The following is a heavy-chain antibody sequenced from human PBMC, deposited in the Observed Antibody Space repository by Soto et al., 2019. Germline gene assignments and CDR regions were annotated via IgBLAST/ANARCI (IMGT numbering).Heavy chain of an antibody. V-gene: IGHV1-18*01. D-gene: IGHD6-13*01. CDR3: ARVGVAIAAPRVWPY. J-gene: IGHJ4*02. Sequence: QVQLAQSGAEVKKPGASVKVSCKASGYTFTSYGISWVRQAPGQGLEWMAWINPYNGNTKYAEKFLGRVTVTTDTSTATAYMEVRSLTSHDTAVFYCARVGVAIAAPRVWPYWGQGTPVTVSS. CDR1: GYTFTSYG. CDR2: INPYNGNT.